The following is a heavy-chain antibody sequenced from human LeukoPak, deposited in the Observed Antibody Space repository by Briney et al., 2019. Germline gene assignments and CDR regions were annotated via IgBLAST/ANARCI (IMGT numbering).Heavy chain of an antibody. CDR1: GGSFCGYY. CDR3: ARGREYSYGWRRYYYMDD. CDR2: INQSGST. J-gene: IGHJ6*03. V-gene: IGHV4-34*01. D-gene: IGHD5-18*01. Sequence: NPSETLSLTSAVYGGSFCGYYWSWIRPRPGQGREWRGEINQSGSTNYNPSLKSRVTLSVDTSKNKFSLKLSSVTAADTAVYYCARGREYSYGWRRYYYMDDWGKGTMVTVSS.